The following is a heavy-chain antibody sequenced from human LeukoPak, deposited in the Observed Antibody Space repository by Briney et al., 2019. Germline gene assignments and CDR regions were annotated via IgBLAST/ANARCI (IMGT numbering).Heavy chain of an antibody. Sequence: SVKVSCKVSGGTFSSYAISWVRQAPGQGLEWMGGIIPIFGTANYAQKFQGRVTITTDGSTSTAYMELSSLRSEDTAVYYCAVGYCTNGVCYGWNYYFDYWGQGTLVTVSS. D-gene: IGHD2-8*01. CDR1: GGTFSSYA. V-gene: IGHV1-69*05. CDR2: IIPIFGTA. CDR3: AVGYCTNGVCYGWNYYFDY. J-gene: IGHJ4*02.